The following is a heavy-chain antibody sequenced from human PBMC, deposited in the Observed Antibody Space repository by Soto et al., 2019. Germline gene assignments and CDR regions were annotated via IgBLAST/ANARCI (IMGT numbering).Heavy chain of an antibody. V-gene: IGHV3-15*01. CDR2: IQSKTDGGTT. CDR1: GFTFSNAW. CDR3: TTWGGYDDIDY. D-gene: IGHD5-12*01. Sequence: EVQLVESGGGLVKPGGSLRLSCAASGFTFSNAWMSWVRQAPGKGLEWVGRIQSKTDGGTTDYAAPVQGRFTISRDDSKNTPYLQMNSLKTEDTAVYYGTTWGGYDDIDYWGQGTLVTVSS. J-gene: IGHJ4*02.